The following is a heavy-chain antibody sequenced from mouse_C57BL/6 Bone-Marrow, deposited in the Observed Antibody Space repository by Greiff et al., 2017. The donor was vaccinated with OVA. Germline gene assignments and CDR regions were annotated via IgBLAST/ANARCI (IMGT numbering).Heavy chain of an antibody. CDR1: GYTFTNYW. CDR3: AFIYYGNSRWFAY. Sequence: QVQLQQSGAELVRPGASVKMSCKASGYTFTNYWIGWAKQRHGHGLEWIGDIYPGGGYTNYNEKFKGKATLTADKSSSTAYMQFSSLTSEDSAIYYCAFIYYGNSRWFAYWGQGTLVTVSA. CDR2: IYPGGGYT. V-gene: IGHV1-63*01. D-gene: IGHD2-1*01. J-gene: IGHJ3*01.